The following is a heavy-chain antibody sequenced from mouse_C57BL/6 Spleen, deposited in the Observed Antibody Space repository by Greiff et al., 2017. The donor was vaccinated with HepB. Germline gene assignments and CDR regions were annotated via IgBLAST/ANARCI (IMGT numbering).Heavy chain of an antibody. CDR1: GFNIKDDY. CDR2: IDPENGDT. CDR3: TPDLPYAMDY. V-gene: IGHV14-4*01. J-gene: IGHJ4*01. Sequence: EVKVVESGAELVRPGASVKLSCTASGFNIKDDYMHWVKQRPEQGLEWIGWIDPENGDTEYASKFQGKATITADTSSNTAYLQLSSLTSEDTAVYYCTPDLPYAMDYWGQGTSVTVSS.